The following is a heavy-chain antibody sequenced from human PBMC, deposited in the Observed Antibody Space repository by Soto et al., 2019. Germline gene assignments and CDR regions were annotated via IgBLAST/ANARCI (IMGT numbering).Heavy chain of an antibody. D-gene: IGHD2-2*01. J-gene: IGHJ5*02. CDR2: INPNSGGT. CDR1: GYTFTGYY. CDR3: ARAFNCSSTSCYQLYNWFDP. V-gene: IGHV1-2*04. Sequence: ASVKVSCKASGYTFTGYYMHWVRQAPGQGLEWMGWINPNSGGTNYAQKFQGWVTMTRDTSISTAYMELSRLRSDDTAVYYCARAFNCSSTSCYQLYNWFDPWGKGTLVTVSS.